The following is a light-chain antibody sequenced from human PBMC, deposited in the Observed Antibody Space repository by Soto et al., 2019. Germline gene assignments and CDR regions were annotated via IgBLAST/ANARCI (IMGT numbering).Light chain of an antibody. CDR2: GAS. CDR3: QHFNDSPLP. V-gene: IGKV1D-13*01. J-gene: IGKJ4*01. Sequence: AIQLTQSPSSLSASVGDRVTITCRASQGVRSPLAWYQQKPGKAPKFLIFGASSLGTGVPSRFRVGGFGTDFTPPISSLQLEDFATYYCQHFNDSPLPFGGGTKVEI. CDR1: QGVRSP.